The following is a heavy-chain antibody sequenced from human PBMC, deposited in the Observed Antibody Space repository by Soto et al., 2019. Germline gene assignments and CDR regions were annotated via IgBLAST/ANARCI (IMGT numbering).Heavy chain of an antibody. CDR3: AKNQGVELVPLATVDWFDP. V-gene: IGHV3-23*01. CDR1: GFIFENFG. D-gene: IGHD1-26*01. J-gene: IGHJ5*02. CDR2: ISGSGFKK. Sequence: LRLSCAASGFIFENFGMSWVRRAPGKGLEWISSISGSGFKKYYADSVKGRFTISRDNSKSTVYLELNNLSAEDTAVYRCAKNQGVELVPLATVDWFDPWGQGSVVTVSS.